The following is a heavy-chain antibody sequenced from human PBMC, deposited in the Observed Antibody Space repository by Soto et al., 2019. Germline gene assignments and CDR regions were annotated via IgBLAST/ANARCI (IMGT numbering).Heavy chain of an antibody. CDR1: GGTFSSYA. J-gene: IGHJ4*02. V-gene: IGHV1-69*01. Sequence: QVQLVQSGAEVKKPGSSVKVSCTASGGTFSSYAISWVRQAPGQGLEWMGGIIPIFGTANYAQKLQGRVTITADDSRSTAYMELSSLRSEDTAVYYCAREGSSSSRGYFDYWGQGTLVTVSS. CDR2: IIPIFGTA. CDR3: AREGSSSSRGYFDY. D-gene: IGHD6-13*01.